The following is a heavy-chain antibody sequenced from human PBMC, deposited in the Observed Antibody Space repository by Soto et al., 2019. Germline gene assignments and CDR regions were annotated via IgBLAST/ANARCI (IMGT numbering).Heavy chain of an antibody. CDR1: GFTFSSYS. CDR2: ISSSSSTI. CDR3: ATGRIAAAGGGFDP. V-gene: IGHV3-48*02. J-gene: IGHJ5*02. Sequence: EVQLVESGGSLVQPGGSLRLSCAASGFTFSSYSMNWVRQAPGKGLEWVSYISSSSSTIYYADSVKGRFTISRDNAKNSLYLQMNSLRDEDTAVYYCATGRIAAAGGGFDPWGQGTLVTVSS. D-gene: IGHD6-13*01.